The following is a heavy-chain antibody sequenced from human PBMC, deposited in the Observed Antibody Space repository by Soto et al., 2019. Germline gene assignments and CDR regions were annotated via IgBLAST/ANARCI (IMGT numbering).Heavy chain of an antibody. CDR1: GGSFSGYY. CDR3: ARERRYYYDSSGYEPHDAFDI. CDR2: INHSGST. D-gene: IGHD3-22*01. J-gene: IGHJ3*02. Sequence: SETLSLTCAVYGGSFSGYYWSWIRQPPGKGLEWIGEINHSGSTNYNPSLKSRVTISVDTSKNQFSLKLNSVTAADTAVYYCARERRYYYDSSGYEPHDAFDIWGQGTMVTVSS. V-gene: IGHV4-34*01.